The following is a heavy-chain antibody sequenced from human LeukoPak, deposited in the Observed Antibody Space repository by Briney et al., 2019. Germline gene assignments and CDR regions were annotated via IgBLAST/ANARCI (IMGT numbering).Heavy chain of an antibody. D-gene: IGHD5-24*01. CDR3: AREGKWLQLRYFDY. J-gene: IGHJ4*02. CDR1: GFTVSSNY. V-gene: IGHV3-53*01. CDR2: IHTGGST. Sequence: GGSLRHSCAASGFTVSSNYMSWVRQAPGKGLEWVSVIHTGGSTYYADSVKGRFTISRDTSNNTLYLQMNSLRAEDTAVYYCAREGKWLQLRYFDYWGQGTLVTVSS.